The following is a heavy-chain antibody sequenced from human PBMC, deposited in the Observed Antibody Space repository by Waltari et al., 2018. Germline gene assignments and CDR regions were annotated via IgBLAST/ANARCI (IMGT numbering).Heavy chain of an antibody. CDR2: INNDGSST. Sequence: EVQLLESGGGLVQPGGSLSLSCAASGFTFSRSWIHWVRQFPGKGLMWVSRINNDGSSTVYADSVKGRFTISRDDAKNTVSLQMNNLSAEDTALYYCARAGLLGAFDVWGQGTMVTVSS. V-gene: IGHV3-74*03. D-gene: IGHD2-15*01. CDR3: ARAGLLGAFDV. CDR1: GFTFSRSW. J-gene: IGHJ3*01.